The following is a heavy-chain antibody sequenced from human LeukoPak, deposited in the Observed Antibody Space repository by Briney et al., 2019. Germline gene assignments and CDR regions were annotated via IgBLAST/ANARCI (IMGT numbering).Heavy chain of an antibody. V-gene: IGHV5-51*01. J-gene: IGHJ4*02. D-gene: IGHD6-19*01. Sequence: GESLKISCKGSGYSFTSYWIGWVRQMPRKGLEWMGIIYPGDSDTRYSPSFQGQVTISADKSISTAYLQWSSLKASDTAMYYCARSPLEATLLYSSSLDYWGQGTLVTVSS. CDR1: GYSFTSYW. CDR2: IYPGDSDT. CDR3: ARSPLEATLLYSSSLDY.